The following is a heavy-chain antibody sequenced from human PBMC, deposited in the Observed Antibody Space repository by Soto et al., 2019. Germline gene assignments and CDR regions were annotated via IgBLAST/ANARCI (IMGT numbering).Heavy chain of an antibody. Sequence: QVQLVQSGAEVKKPGASVKVSCKASGYTFTDYEINWVRQATGQGLEWMGWMNPYSGETGYAQKFQGRVTMTRNTSIGTAYMELSSLRSEDTAVYYCARGNNYDFWSGSSRGMDVWGQGTTVTVSS. V-gene: IGHV1-8*01. D-gene: IGHD3-3*01. CDR3: ARGNNYDFWSGSSRGMDV. CDR2: MNPYSGET. CDR1: GYTFTDYE. J-gene: IGHJ6*02.